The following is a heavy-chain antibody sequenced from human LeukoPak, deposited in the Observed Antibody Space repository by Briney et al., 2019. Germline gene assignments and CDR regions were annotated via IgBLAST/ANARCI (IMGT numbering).Heavy chain of an antibody. J-gene: IGHJ4*02. CDR1: GFTFSSYE. D-gene: IGHD4-17*01. Sequence: GGSLRLSCAASGFTFSSYEMNWVRQAPGKGLEWVSYISSSGSTIYYADSVKGRFTISRDNAKNSLYLQMNSLRAEDTAVYYCARAPPKLTTVTLDYWGQGTLVTVSS. CDR3: ARAPPKLTTVTLDY. V-gene: IGHV3-48*03. CDR2: ISSSGSTI.